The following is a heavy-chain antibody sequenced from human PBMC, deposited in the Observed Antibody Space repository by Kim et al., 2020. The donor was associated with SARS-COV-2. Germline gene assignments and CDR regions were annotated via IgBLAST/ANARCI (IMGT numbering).Heavy chain of an antibody. CDR3: ARRVIVVVPAAAIRDDAFDI. J-gene: IGHJ3*02. V-gene: IGHV4-39*01. D-gene: IGHD2-2*01. CDR2: IYYSGST. CDR1: GGSISSSSYY. Sequence: SETLSLTCTVSGGSISSSSYYWGWIRQPPGKGLEWIGSIYYSGSTYYNPSLKSRVTISVDTSKNQFSLKLSSVTAADTAVYYCARRVIVVVPAAAIRDDAFDIWGQGTMVTVSS.